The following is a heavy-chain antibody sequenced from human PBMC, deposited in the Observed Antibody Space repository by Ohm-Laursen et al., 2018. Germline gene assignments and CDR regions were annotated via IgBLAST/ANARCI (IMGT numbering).Heavy chain of an antibody. CDR1: GGSISSYY. CDR3: ARGVYYRPVDY. CDR2: IYYNGTT. D-gene: IGHD3-22*01. V-gene: IGHV4-59*01. Sequence: SLTCTVSGGSISSYYWSWIRQPPEKGLEWIGYIYYNGTTNYIPSLKSRVTISVDTSKNHFSLKLSSVTAADTAVYYCARGVYYRPVDYWGQGILVTVSS. J-gene: IGHJ4*02.